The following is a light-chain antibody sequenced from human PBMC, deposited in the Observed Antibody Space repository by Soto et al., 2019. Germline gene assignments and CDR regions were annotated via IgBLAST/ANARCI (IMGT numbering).Light chain of an antibody. V-gene: IGKV1-5*03. CDR3: QHYNSYSEA. CDR2: KAS. J-gene: IGKJ1*01. Sequence: DIQMTQCPSTLSGSVGDRVTITCRASQTISSWLAWYQQKPGKAPKLLIYKASTLKSGVPSRFSGSGSGTEFTLTISSLQPDDFATYYCQHYNSYSEAFGQGTKVDI. CDR1: QTISSW.